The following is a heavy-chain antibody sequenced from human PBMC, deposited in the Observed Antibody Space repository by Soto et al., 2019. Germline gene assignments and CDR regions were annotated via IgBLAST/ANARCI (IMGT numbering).Heavy chain of an antibody. Sequence: EVQLVESGGALLQPGGSLRLSCAASRFTFSTYEMHWVRQAPGKGLEWVSYISSSGSTVYYADSVKGRFTISRDNTRNSLYLQMNSLRDEDTALYYCVRYCSTTLCNGVATRTFDYWGQGTLVTVSS. J-gene: IGHJ4*02. V-gene: IGHV3-48*03. CDR3: VRYCSTTLCNGVATRTFDY. D-gene: IGHD2-2*01. CDR2: ISSSGSTV. CDR1: RFTFSTYE.